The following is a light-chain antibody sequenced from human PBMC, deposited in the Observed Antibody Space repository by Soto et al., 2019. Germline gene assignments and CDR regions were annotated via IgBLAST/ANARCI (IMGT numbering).Light chain of an antibody. CDR1: QSVSSY. CDR2: GAS. V-gene: IGKV3-15*01. Sequence: ETVLTQSPATLSLSPGERATLSCRASQSVSSYLGWYQQKPGQAPRLLIYGASTRATGIPARFSGSGSGTEFTLTISSLQSEDFAVYYCQQYNNWPRTFGQGTKVDIK. CDR3: QQYNNWPRT. J-gene: IGKJ1*01.